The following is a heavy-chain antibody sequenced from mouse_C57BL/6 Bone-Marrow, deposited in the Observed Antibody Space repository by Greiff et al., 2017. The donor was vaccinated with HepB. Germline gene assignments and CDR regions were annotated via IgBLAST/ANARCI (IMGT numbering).Heavy chain of an antibody. J-gene: IGHJ1*03. V-gene: IGHV1-39*01. CDR1: GYSFTDYN. CDR3: ARGCITTVVAHWYFDV. Sequence: EVQLQQSGPELVKPGASVKISCKASGYSFTDYNMNWVKQSNGKSLEWIGVINPNYGTTSYNQKFKGKATLTVDQSSSTAYMQLNSLTSEDSAVYYCARGCITTVVAHWYFDVWGTGTTVTVSS. D-gene: IGHD1-1*01. CDR2: INPNYGTT.